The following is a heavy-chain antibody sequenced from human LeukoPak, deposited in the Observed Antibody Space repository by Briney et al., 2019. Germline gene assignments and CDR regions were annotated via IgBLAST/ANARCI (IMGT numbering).Heavy chain of an antibody. CDR1: GGSISSYY. CDR2: IYYSGST. Sequence: KPSETLSLTCTVAGGSISSYYWSWIRQPPGKGLEWIGYIYYSGSTNYNPSLKSRVTISVDTSKNQFSLKLSSVTAADTAVYYCATALGYCSGGSCLGYDYYYGMDVWGQGTTVTVSS. V-gene: IGHV4-59*08. J-gene: IGHJ6*02. CDR3: ATALGYCSGGSCLGYDYYYGMDV. D-gene: IGHD2-15*01.